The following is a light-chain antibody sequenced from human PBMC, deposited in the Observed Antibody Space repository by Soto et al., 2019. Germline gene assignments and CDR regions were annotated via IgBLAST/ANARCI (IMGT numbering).Light chain of an antibody. CDR3: CSYAGGATYV. CDR1: ISDVGTYNL. J-gene: IGLJ1*01. CDR2: EVS. Sequence: QSVLTQPASVSGSPGQSITIPCTGTISDVGTYNLVSWFQQHPGKAPKLMIFEVSERPSGVSNRFSGSKSGNAASLTISGLQAEDEADYYCCSYAGGATYVFGTGTKVTVL. V-gene: IGLV2-23*02.